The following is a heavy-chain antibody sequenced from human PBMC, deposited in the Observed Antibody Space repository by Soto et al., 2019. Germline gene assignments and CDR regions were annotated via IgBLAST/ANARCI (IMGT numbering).Heavy chain of an antibody. CDR1: GGSFSGYY. CDR2: INHSGST. CDR3: ARGLGYSSSWSRPFDY. V-gene: IGHV4-34*01. Sequence: QVQLQQWGAGLLKPSETLSLTCAVYGGSFSGYYWRWIRQPPGKGLEWIGEINHSGSTNYNPSLKSRVTISVDTSQNQFSLKLSSVTAADTAVYYCARGLGYSSSWSRPFDYWGQGTLVTVSS. J-gene: IGHJ4*02. D-gene: IGHD6-13*01.